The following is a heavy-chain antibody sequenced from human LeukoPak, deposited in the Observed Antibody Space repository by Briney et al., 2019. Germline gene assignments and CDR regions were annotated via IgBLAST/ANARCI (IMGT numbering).Heavy chain of an antibody. CDR3: AAEVYRGGDCCHLDY. Sequence: ASVKVSCKTSGFTFTSSAIQWVRQARGQRLEWIGWIIVASDRTNYAQKFQERVTITTDMSTSTAYMELSSLRSEDTAVYYCAAEVYRGGDCCHLDYWGQGTLVTISS. V-gene: IGHV1-58*02. D-gene: IGHD2-21*02. CDR2: IIVASDRT. CDR1: GFTFTSSA. J-gene: IGHJ4*02.